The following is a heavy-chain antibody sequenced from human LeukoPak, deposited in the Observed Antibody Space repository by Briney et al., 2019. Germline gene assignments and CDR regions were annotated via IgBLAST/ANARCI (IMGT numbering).Heavy chain of an antibody. V-gene: IGHV3-30-3*01. D-gene: IGHD3-22*01. CDR3: ARGVGVITRASFQH. J-gene: IGHJ1*01. CDR2: ISYDGSNK. CDR1: GVAFSSYA. Sequence: GGSPRLSCAASGVAFSSYAMHWGRQAPGQGVGGGAGISYDGSNKYSADSVKGRFTISRDNSKNTLYLPMTSLRAEDPAVYYCARGVGVITRASFQHWGQGTLVTASS.